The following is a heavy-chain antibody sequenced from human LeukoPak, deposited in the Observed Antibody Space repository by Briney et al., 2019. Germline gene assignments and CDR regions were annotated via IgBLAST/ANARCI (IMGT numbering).Heavy chain of an antibody. Sequence: SETLSLTCAVYGGSFSGYYWCWIRQPPREGLEWIGEIYHSGSTNYNPSLKSRVSISVDTSKNQFSLKLSSVTAADTAVYFFARGYYGAGSYHWCDPWGQGTLVTVSS. CDR2: IYHSGST. CDR1: GGSFSGYY. D-gene: IGHD3-10*01. CDR3: ARGYYGAGSYHWCDP. J-gene: IGHJ5*02. V-gene: IGHV4-34*01.